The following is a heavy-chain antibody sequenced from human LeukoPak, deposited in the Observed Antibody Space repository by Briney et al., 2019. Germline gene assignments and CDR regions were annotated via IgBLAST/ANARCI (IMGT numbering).Heavy chain of an antibody. V-gene: IGHV4-59*12. Sequence: SETLSLTCSVSADSITRYYWSWIRQPPGKGLEWIGYMFHTGSTSYNPSLKSRVTLSMDTSKLQFSLKLSSVTAADTAVYYCARDQWVKRAFDIWGQGTMVTVSS. CDR2: MFHTGST. D-gene: IGHD1-26*01. CDR1: ADSITRYY. J-gene: IGHJ3*02. CDR3: ARDQWVKRAFDI.